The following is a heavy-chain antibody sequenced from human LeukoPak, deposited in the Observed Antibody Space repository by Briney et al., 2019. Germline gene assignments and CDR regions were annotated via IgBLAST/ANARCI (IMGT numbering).Heavy chain of an antibody. Sequence: SETLSLTCTVSAGSISSSSYYWGWIRQPPGKGLEWIGSIYYSGSTYYNPSLKSRVTISVDTSKNQFSLKLSSVTAGDTSVYYCARYGDYLYYYGMDVWGQGTTLTVSS. CDR3: ARYGDYLYYYGMDV. J-gene: IGHJ6*02. V-gene: IGHV4-39*01. CDR1: AGSISSSSYY. D-gene: IGHD4-17*01. CDR2: IYYSGST.